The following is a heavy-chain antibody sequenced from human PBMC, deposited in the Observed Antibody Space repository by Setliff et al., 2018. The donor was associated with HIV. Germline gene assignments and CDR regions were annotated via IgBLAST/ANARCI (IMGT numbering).Heavy chain of an antibody. CDR1: GYTFTGYF. D-gene: IGHD3-16*02. J-gene: IGHJ5*02. CDR3: ARSSYQQVDQKWVNWFDP. Sequence: ASVKVSCKASGYTFTGYFLHWVRQAPGQGLEWLGWVSPDNGDRRISQKFQGRVAMTRDTSINAVYMELSRLTFGDTAVYYCARSSYQQVDQKWVNWFDPWGQGTLVTVSS. V-gene: IGHV1-2*02. CDR2: VSPDNGDR.